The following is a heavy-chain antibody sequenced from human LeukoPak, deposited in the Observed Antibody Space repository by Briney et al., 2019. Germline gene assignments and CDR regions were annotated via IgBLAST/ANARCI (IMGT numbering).Heavy chain of an antibody. V-gene: IGHV4-38-2*01. Sequence: PSETLSLTCAVSGYSISSGYYWGWIRQPPGKGLEWIGSIYHSGSTYYNPSLKSRVTISVDTSKNQFSLKLSSVTAADTAVYYCARVDYYGSGSYEWFDPWGQGTLVTVSS. D-gene: IGHD3-10*01. CDR2: IYHSGST. CDR3: ARVDYYGSGSYEWFDP. J-gene: IGHJ5*02. CDR1: GYSISSGYY.